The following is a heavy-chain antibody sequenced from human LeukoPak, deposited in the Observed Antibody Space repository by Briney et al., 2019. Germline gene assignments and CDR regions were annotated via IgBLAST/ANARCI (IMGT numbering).Heavy chain of an antibody. CDR2: IYHSGST. V-gene: IGHV4-38-2*01. J-gene: IGHJ4*02. CDR1: GGSFSGYY. Sequence: SETLSLTCAVFGGSFSGYYWGWIRQPPGKGLEWIGSIYHSGSTYYNPSLKSRVTISVDTSKNLFSLKLTSVTAADTAVYYCARQDYYGSGSLDYWGQGTLVTVS. D-gene: IGHD3-10*01. CDR3: ARQDYYGSGSLDY.